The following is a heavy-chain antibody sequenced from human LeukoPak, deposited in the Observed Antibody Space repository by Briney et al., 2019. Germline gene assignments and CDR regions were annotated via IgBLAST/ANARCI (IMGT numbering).Heavy chain of an antibody. CDR1: GFIFSSHG. Sequence: GGSLRLSCAASGFIFSSHGMNWVRQAPGKGLEWVSGISPSGDITYYADSVKGRFTISRDNSKNTVYLQMDSLRFEDAAVYYCAQDLAYIRFDNWDQGTLVTVSS. V-gene: IGHV3-23*01. CDR3: AQDLAYIRFDN. D-gene: IGHD1-1*01. J-gene: IGHJ4*02. CDR2: ISPSGDIT.